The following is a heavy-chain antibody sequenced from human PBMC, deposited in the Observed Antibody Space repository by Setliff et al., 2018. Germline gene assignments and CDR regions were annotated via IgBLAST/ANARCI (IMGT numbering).Heavy chain of an antibody. CDR2: IYDSGSS. J-gene: IGHJ5*02. D-gene: IGHD2-15*01. Sequence: SETLSLTCTVSGGSVSNSGFFWGWLRQAPGKGLEWVGNIYDSGSSNYNASLKSRLIIARDTSKNQISLKLTSVTAADTAVYYCGRGFSRIEGWGNWFDPWGQGILVTVSS. CDR1: GGSVSNSGFF. V-gene: IGHV4-39*01. CDR3: GRGFSRIEGWGNWFDP.